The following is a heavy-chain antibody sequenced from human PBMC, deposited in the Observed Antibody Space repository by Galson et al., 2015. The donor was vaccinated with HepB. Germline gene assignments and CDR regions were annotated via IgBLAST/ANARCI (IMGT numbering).Heavy chain of an antibody. J-gene: IGHJ4*02. CDR1: GFTLTNYG. D-gene: IGHD3-16*01. V-gene: IGHV3-33*01. Sequence: SLRLSCAVSGFTLTNYGMNWVRQAPGKGLEWLAVIWYDGSNKYADSVKGRFTLFRDDSKNTLYLHMNHLRVEDTAVYYCARLRGDSYAFNFWGQGTLVTVSS. CDR3: ARLRGDSYAFNF. CDR2: IWYDGSNK.